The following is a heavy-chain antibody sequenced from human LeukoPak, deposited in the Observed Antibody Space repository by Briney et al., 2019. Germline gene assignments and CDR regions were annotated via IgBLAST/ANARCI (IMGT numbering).Heavy chain of an antibody. CDR2: IFYSGST. J-gene: IGHJ4*02. Sequence: PSETLSLTCTVSGGSISTSALYWGWIRRPPGTGLEWIGSIFYSGSTNYNPSLKSRVTISIDTSNNQFSLKLNSVTAADTAVYYCATAENSSGWFAYWGQGTLVTVSS. V-gene: IGHV4-39*07. CDR3: ATAENSSGWFAY. D-gene: IGHD6-19*01. CDR1: GGSISTSALY.